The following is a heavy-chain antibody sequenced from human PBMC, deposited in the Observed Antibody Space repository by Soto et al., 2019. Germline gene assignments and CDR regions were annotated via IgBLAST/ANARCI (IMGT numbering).Heavy chain of an antibody. CDR3: ARDLNDLTYLFDP. V-gene: IGHV3-21*01. D-gene: IGHD2-21*02. Sequence: GGSLRLSCAASGFTFSSYSMYWVRQAPGKGLEWVSSISSSSSYIYYADSVKGRFTISRDNAKNSLYLQMNSLRAEDTAVYYCARDLNDLTYLFDPWGQGTLVTVSS. CDR2: ISSSSSYI. J-gene: IGHJ5*02. CDR1: GFTFSSYS.